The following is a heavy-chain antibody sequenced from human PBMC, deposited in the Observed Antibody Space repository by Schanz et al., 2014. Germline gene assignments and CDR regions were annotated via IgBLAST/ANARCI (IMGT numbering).Heavy chain of an antibody. Sequence: VQVVESGGGVVQPGRSLRLSCAASGFTFSKYGMHWVRQAPGRGLEWVAVISYHGSEKYYADSVKGRFTTSRDNSKNTMYLQMNSLRAEDTAVYYCVKDLQRELLRDDHYYGMDVWGQGTTVTVSS. CDR3: VKDLQRELLRDDHYYGMDV. V-gene: IGHV3-33*05. CDR1: GFTFSKYG. J-gene: IGHJ6*02. D-gene: IGHD1-26*01. CDR2: ISYHGSEK.